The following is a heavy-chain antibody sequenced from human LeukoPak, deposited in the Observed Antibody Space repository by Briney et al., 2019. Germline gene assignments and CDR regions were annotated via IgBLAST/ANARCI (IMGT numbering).Heavy chain of an antibody. CDR2: IYSGGTT. J-gene: IGHJ2*01. CDR1: GFTFGDYA. V-gene: IGHV3-53*01. CDR3: ARDRAPPTSWYFDL. D-gene: IGHD3-10*01. Sequence: EGSLRLSCTASGFTFGDYAISWVRQAPGKGLEWVSVIYSGGTTYYADSVKGRFTISRDTSKNTLYLQMNSLRAEDTAVYYCARDRAPPTSWYFDLWGRGTLVTVSS.